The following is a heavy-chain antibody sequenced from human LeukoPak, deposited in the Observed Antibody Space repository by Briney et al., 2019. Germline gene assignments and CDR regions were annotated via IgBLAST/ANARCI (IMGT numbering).Heavy chain of an antibody. Sequence: EASVKVSCKASGYTFTGYYMHWVRQAPGQGLEWMGWINPNSGGTNYAQKFQGRVTMTRDTSISTAYMELSRLRSDDTAVYYCARFYDSSGYYIDYWGQGTLVTVSS. D-gene: IGHD3-22*01. CDR2: INPNSGGT. V-gene: IGHV1-2*02. CDR1: GYTFTGYY. CDR3: ARFYDSSGYYIDY. J-gene: IGHJ4*02.